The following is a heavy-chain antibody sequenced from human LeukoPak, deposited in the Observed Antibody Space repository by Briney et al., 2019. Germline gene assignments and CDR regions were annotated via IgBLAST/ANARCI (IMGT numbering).Heavy chain of an antibody. CDR1: GGSISSSSYY. J-gene: IGHJ4*02. CDR3: ARESIGYVDTALFDY. Sequence: SETLSLTCTVSGGSISSSSYYWSWIRQPPGKGLEWIGYIYYSGSTNYNPSLKSRVTISVDTSKNQFSLKLSSVTAADTAVYYCARESIGYVDTALFDYWGQGTLVTVSS. CDR2: IYYSGST. D-gene: IGHD5-18*01. V-gene: IGHV4-61*01.